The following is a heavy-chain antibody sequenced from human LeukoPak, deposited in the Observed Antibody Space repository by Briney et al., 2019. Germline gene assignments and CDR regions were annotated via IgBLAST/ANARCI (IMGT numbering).Heavy chain of an antibody. CDR2: IYYSGST. V-gene: IGHV4-59*08. J-gene: IGHJ3*02. D-gene: IGHD1-14*01. Sequence: SETLSLTCTVSGGSISSYYWSWIRQPPGKGLEWIGYIYYSGSTNYNPSLKSRVTISVDTSKNKLSLKLSSVAAADTAVYYCVITVKVSAFDIWGQGTLVTVSS. CDR1: GGSISSYY. CDR3: VITVKVSAFDI.